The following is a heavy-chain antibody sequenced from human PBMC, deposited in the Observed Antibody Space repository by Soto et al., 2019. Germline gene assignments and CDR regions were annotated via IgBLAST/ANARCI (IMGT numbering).Heavy chain of an antibody. CDR3: ARVVDFPGESRGWYYCYYGMDV. Sequence: GGTLRLSCAASGFTFSSYWMSWVRKAQGKGLEWVANIKQDGSEKYYEDSVKSRFTISRENPMNSLYLQMNSLSAEDTAAYYSARVVDFPGESRGWYYCYYGMDVWGQGTMVTVSS. J-gene: IGHJ6*02. CDR1: GFTFSSYW. CDR2: IKQDGSEK. V-gene: IGHV3-7*01. D-gene: IGHD6-19*01.